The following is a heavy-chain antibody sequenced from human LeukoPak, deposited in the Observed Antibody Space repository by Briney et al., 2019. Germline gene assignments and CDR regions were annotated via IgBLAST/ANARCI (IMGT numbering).Heavy chain of an antibody. J-gene: IGHJ4*02. CDR3: ARVIDVGLGYCSSTSCPNSYYFDY. D-gene: IGHD2-2*01. CDR2: IYHSGST. CDR1: GGSIRTYY. V-gene: IGHV4-38-2*02. Sequence: PSETLSLTCTVAGGSIRTYYWSWIRQPPGKGLEWIGSIYHSGSTYYNPSLKSRVTISVDTSKNQFSLKLSSVTAADTAVYYCARVIDVGLGYCSSTSCPNSYYFDYWGQGTLVTVSS.